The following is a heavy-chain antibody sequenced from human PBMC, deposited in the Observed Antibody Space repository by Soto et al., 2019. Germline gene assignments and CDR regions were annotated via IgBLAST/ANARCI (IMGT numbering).Heavy chain of an antibody. CDR1: GGSFSGYY. CDR2: INHSGST. V-gene: IGHV4-34*01. CDR3: ARGRIAVAGHFDY. D-gene: IGHD6-19*01. J-gene: IGHJ4*02. Sequence: QVQLQQWGAGLLKPSETLSLTCAVYGGSFSGYYWSWIRQPPGQGLEWIGEINHSGSTNYNPSLKSRVTISVDTSKNQFSLKLSSVTAADTAVYYCARGRIAVAGHFDYWGQETLVTVSS.